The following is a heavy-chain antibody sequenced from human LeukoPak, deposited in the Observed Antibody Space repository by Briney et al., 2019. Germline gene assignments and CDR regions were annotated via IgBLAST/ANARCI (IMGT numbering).Heavy chain of an antibody. J-gene: IGHJ4*02. CDR2: ISAYNGNT. Sequence: ASVKVSCKASGYTFTSYGISWVRQAPGQGLEWMGWISAYNGNTNYAQKLQGRVTMTTDTSTSTVYMELRSLRSDDTAVYYCARTPGYYDSSGYYYFDYWGQGTLVTVSS. D-gene: IGHD3-22*01. CDR3: ARTPGYYDSSGYYYFDY. V-gene: IGHV1-18*01. CDR1: GYTFTSYG.